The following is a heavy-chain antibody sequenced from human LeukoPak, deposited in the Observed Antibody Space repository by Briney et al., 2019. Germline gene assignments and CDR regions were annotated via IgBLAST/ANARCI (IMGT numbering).Heavy chain of an antibody. Sequence: GGSLRLSCAASGFSFSTYWMTWVRQAPGKGLEWVANMNQDGSQKYYVDSVKGRFTISRDNAKNSLYLQMNSLRAEDTAVYYCAKDGSRFGSYYGMDVWGQGTTVTVSS. J-gene: IGHJ6*02. CDR2: MNQDGSQK. CDR3: AKDGSRFGSYYGMDV. CDR1: GFSFSTYW. V-gene: IGHV3-7*03. D-gene: IGHD3-10*01.